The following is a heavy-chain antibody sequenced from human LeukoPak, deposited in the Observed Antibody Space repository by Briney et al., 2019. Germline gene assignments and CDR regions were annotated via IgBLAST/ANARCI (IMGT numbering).Heavy chain of an antibody. CDR1: GYSISRGYY. D-gene: IGHD6-13*01. CDR2: IYHSGST. V-gene: IGHV4-38-2*02. Sequence: SETLSLTCTVSGYSISRGYYWGWIRQPPGKGLEWIGNIYHSGSTYYNPSLKSRVTISVDTSKNQFSLKLTSVTAADTAIYYCAREFHGWITAADRYHHYMDVWGKGTTVTVSS. J-gene: IGHJ6*03. CDR3: AREFHGWITAADRYHHYMDV.